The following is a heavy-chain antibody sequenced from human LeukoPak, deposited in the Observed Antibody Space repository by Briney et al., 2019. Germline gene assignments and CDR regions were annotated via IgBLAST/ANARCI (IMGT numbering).Heavy chain of an antibody. CDR1: GFTFSSYS. Sequence: GGSLRLSCAASGFTFSSYSMNWDRQAPGKGLEWISYISSSSSPIYYAGSVKGRFTTSRDNAKNSLYLQMNSLRVEDTAVYYCAKSGGQQLVAAYGMDVWGQGTTVTVSS. V-gene: IGHV3-48*04. J-gene: IGHJ6*02. CDR3: AKSGGQQLVAAYGMDV. CDR2: ISSSSSPI. D-gene: IGHD6-13*01.